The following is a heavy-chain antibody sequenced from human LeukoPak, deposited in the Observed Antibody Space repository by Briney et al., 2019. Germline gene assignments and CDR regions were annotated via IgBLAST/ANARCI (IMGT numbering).Heavy chain of an antibody. CDR1: GDSVSSNSAA. Sequence: SQTLSLTCAISGDSVSSNSAAWNWIRQSPSRGLEWLGRTYYRSKWYNDYAVSVKSRITINPDTSKNQFSLQLNSVTPEDTAVYYCARGVIAAASGGGTTYYFDYWGQGTLVTVSS. CDR2: TYYRSKWYN. V-gene: IGHV6-1*01. D-gene: IGHD6-13*01. CDR3: ARGVIAAASGGGTTYYFDY. J-gene: IGHJ4*02.